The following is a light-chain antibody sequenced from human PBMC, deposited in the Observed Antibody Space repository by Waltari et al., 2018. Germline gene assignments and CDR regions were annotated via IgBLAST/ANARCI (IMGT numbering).Light chain of an antibody. V-gene: IGLV1-47*01. J-gene: IGLJ2*01. CDR3: AGWDDSLSVV. CDR2: RNN. CDR1: SSNIGSNY. Sequence: QSVLTQPPSASGAPGQRVTISCSGSSSNIGSNYVYWYQQLPGTAPKLPIYRNNHRPAGVPDLFSGSKSGTSASLAISGLRSEDEADYYCAGWDDSLSVVFGGGTKLTVL.